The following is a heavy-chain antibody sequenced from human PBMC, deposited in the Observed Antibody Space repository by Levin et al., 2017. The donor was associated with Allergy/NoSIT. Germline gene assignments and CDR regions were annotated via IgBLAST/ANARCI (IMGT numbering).Heavy chain of an antibody. CDR2: IKQDGSEK. CDR3: ARDARYFDWYYSYDYYMDV. Sequence: GGSLRLSCAASGFTFVDYWMSWVRQAPGKGLEWVANIKQDGSEKYYVDSVKGRFTVTRDNAKNSLYLQMNSLRAEDTAVYYCARDARYFDWYYSYDYYMDVWGKGTTVTVSS. D-gene: IGHD3-9*01. CDR1: GFTFVDYW. J-gene: IGHJ6*03. V-gene: IGHV3-7*04.